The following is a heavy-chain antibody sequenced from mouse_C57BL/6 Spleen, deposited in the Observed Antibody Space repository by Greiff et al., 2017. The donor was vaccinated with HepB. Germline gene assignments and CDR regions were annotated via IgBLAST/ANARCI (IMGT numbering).Heavy chain of an antibody. CDR1: GYTFTSYW. V-gene: IGHV1-69*01. Sequence: VQLQQSGAELVMPGASVKLSCKASGYTFTSYWMHWVKQRPGQGLEWIGEIDPSDSYTNYNQKFKGKSTLTVDKSSSTAYMQLSSLTSEDSAVYYCARSGGSEGYFDVWGTGTTVTVSS. D-gene: IGHD1-1*01. J-gene: IGHJ1*03. CDR2: IDPSDSYT. CDR3: ARSGGSEGYFDV.